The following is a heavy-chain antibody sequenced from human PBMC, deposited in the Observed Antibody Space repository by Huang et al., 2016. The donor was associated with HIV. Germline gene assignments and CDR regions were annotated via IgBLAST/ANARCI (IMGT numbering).Heavy chain of an antibody. V-gene: IGHV4-59*01. J-gene: IGHJ4*02. Sequence: QVRLQESGPGLVRPSETLSLTCNVSGAPINKYYWNWIRQSPGKGLAWVGFVSYTGSNNYNPSLKSRVTILQDTSKNQVSLKLTSVTAADTAVYYCARAFPSGALDSWGQGTLVTVSS. CDR2: VSYTGSN. CDR1: GAPINKYY. CDR3: ARAFPSGALDS.